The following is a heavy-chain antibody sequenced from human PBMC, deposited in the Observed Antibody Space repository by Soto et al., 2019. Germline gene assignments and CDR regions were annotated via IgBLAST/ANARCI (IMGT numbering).Heavy chain of an antibody. CDR3: ARGKVDYDSSGYYRMYYFDY. CDR1: GFTFSSCS. D-gene: IGHD3-22*01. Sequence: EVQLVESGGGLVKPGGSLRLSCAASGFTFSSCSMNWVRQAPGKGLGWVSSISSSSSYIYYADSVKGRFTISRDNAKNSLYLQMNSLRAEDTAVYYCARGKVDYDSSGYYRMYYFDYWGQGTLVTVSS. V-gene: IGHV3-21*01. J-gene: IGHJ4*02. CDR2: ISSSSSYI.